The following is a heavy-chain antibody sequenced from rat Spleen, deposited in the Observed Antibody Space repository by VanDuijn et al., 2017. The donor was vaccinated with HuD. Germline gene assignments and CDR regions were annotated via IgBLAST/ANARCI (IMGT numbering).Heavy chain of an antibody. D-gene: IGHD1-3*01. J-gene: IGHJ4*01. Sequence: EVQLQESGPGLVKPSQSLSLTCSVTGYSIPSFYRWNWIRRFPGNKLEWMGYINSAGSTNYNPSLKSRISITRDTSRNQFFLQVNSVTTEDTATYYCAKTTVAYYYIMDAWGQGASVTVSS. CDR1: GYSIPSFYR. CDR2: INSAGST. V-gene: IGHV3-3*01. CDR3: AKTTVAYYYIMDA.